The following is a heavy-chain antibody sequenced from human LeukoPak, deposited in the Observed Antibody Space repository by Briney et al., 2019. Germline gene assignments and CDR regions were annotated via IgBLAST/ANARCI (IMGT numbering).Heavy chain of an antibody. CDR2: ITSDGSTS. CDR1: GFTFSNYR. D-gene: IGHD6-13*01. CDR3: ARAAFGFGNSWHNNWFDP. J-gene: IGHJ5*02. V-gene: IGHV3-74*01. Sequence: PGGSLRLSCAASGFTFSNYRMHWVRQAPGKGLLWVSRITSDGSTSDYADSVMGRFTMSRDNVKNSLYLQMNSLRAEDTAIYYCARAAFGFGNSWHNNWFDPWGQGTLVTVSS.